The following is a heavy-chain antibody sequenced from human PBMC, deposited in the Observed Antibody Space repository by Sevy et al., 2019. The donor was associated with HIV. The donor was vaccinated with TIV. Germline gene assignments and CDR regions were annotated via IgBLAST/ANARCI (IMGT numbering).Heavy chain of an antibody. V-gene: IGHV3-7*01. CDR3: ARHSRHSGSF. CDR1: GFTFSTYW. J-gene: IGHJ4*02. CDR2: IKEDGSDK. D-gene: IGHD1-26*01. Sequence: GGSLRLSCAASGFTFSTYWMSWVRQAPGKGLEWVAVIKEDGSDKYYVDSVKGRFTISRDNAKNSLYLQMHSLRAEDTAVYYCARHSRHSGSFWGQGTLVTVSS.